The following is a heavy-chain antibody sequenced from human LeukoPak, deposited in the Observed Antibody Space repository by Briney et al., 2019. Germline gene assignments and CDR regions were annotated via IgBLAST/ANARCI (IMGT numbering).Heavy chain of an antibody. J-gene: IGHJ4*02. CDR1: GFTFDDYA. CDR2: ISWNSGSI. D-gene: IGHD6-19*01. CDR3: AKDRSGWYLSGDY. Sequence: GRSLRLSCAASGFTFDDYAMHWVRQAPGKGLEWVSGISWNSGSIGYADSVKGRFTISRDNAKNSLYLQMNSLRAEDTALYYCAKDRSGWYLSGDYWGQGTLVTVSS. V-gene: IGHV3-9*01.